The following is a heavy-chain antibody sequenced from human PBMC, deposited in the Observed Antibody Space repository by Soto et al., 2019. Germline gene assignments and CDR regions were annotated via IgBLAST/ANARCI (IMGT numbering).Heavy chain of an antibody. V-gene: IGHV1-18*01. J-gene: IGHJ6*02. CDR1: GYTFTSYG. CDR3: ASSYCGGDCYSVYYYYGMDV. Sequence: QVQLVQSGAEVKKPGASVKVSCKASGYTFTSYGISWVRQAPGQGLEWMGWISAYNGNTNYAQKLQGRVTMTTDTSTSTAYMERRSLRSDDTAVYYCASSYCGGDCYSVYYYYGMDVWGQGTTVTVSS. D-gene: IGHD2-21*02. CDR2: ISAYNGNT.